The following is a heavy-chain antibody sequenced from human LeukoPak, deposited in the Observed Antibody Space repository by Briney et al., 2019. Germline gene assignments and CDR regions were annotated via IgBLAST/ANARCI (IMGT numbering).Heavy chain of an antibody. Sequence: GSSVKVSCKASGGTFSSYAISWVRQAPGQGLEWMGGIIPIFGTANYAQKFQGRVTMTRDTSTSTVYMELNSLRSEDTAVYYCARDPCGSDCYSFDYWGQGTLVTVSS. CDR1: GGTFSSYA. J-gene: IGHJ4*02. CDR2: IIPIFGTA. D-gene: IGHD2-21*01. V-gene: IGHV1-69*05. CDR3: ARDPCGSDCYSFDY.